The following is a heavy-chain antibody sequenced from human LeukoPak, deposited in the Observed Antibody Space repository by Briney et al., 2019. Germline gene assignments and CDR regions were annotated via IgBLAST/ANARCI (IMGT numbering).Heavy chain of an antibody. CDR3: TRGRGYSYGDPHPGDDY. Sequence: GASVKVSCKASGYTLTGYYMHWVRQAPGQGLEWMGWINPNSGGTNYAQKFQGRVTMTRDTSISTAYMELSRLRSDDTAVYYCTRGRGYSYGDPHPGDDYWGQGTLVTVSS. CDR1: GYTLTGYY. D-gene: IGHD5-18*01. J-gene: IGHJ4*02. V-gene: IGHV1-2*02. CDR2: INPNSGGT.